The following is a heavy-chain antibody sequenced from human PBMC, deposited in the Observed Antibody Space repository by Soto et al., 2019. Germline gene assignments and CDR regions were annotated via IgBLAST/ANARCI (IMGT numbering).Heavy chain of an antibody. V-gene: IGHV3-23*01. D-gene: IGHD4-17*01. CDR2: ISTSGANT. CDR3: AKGTTTVTYSAGGCDH. J-gene: IGHJ4*02. Sequence: EVQLLESGGGLIQPGGSLRLSCAASGFTFSSYGMSWVRQAPGKGLEWVSGISTSGANTYYADSVKGRFTISRDSSKNTLYLQMNSLRVEDTAVYYCAKGTTTVTYSAGGCDHWGQGTQVTVSS. CDR1: GFTFSSYG.